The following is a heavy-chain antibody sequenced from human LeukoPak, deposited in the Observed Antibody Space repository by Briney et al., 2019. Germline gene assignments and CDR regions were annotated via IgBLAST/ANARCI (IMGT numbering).Heavy chain of an antibody. D-gene: IGHD6-13*01. CDR3: ARSIGAAYFDN. CDR2: ISSGSNDI. CDR1: GFTFSSYS. Sequence: PGGSLRLSCAGSGFTFSSYSMNWVRQAPGKGLEWVSFISSGSNDIYYADSEKGRFTISRDNAKNSLYLEMNSLRAEDTAVYYCARSIGAAYFDNWGQGTLVTVSS. J-gene: IGHJ4*02. V-gene: IGHV3-21*01.